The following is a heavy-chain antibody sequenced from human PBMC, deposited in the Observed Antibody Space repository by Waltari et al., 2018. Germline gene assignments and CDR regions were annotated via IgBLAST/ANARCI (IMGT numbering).Heavy chain of an antibody. CDR1: GGTFSSYA. CDR3: ARARITMVQGANHAFDI. Sequence: QVQLVQSGAEVKKPGSSVKVSCKASGGTFSSYAISWVRQAPGQGLEWMGGIIPILGIANYAQKFQGRVTITADESTSTAYMELSSLRSEDTAVYYCARARITMVQGANHAFDIWGQGTMVTVSS. J-gene: IGHJ3*02. CDR2: IIPILGIA. V-gene: IGHV1-69*04. D-gene: IGHD3-10*01.